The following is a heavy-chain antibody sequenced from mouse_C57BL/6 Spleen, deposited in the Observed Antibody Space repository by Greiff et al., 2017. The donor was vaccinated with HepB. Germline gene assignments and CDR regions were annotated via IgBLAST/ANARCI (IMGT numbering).Heavy chain of an antibody. CDR3: AISYDGRRIAMDY. D-gene: IGHD2-12*01. V-gene: IGHV1-74*01. CDR1: GYTFTSYW. CDR2: IHPSDSDT. J-gene: IGHJ4*01. Sequence: QVQLQQPGAELVKPGASVKVSCKASGYTFTSYWMHWVKQRPGQGLEWIGRIHPSDSDTNYNQKFKGKATLTVDKSSSTAYMQLRSLTSEDSAVYYCAISYDGRRIAMDYWGQGTSVTVSS.